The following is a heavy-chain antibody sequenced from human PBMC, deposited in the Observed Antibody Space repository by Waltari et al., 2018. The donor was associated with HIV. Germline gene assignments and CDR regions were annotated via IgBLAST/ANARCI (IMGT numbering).Heavy chain of an antibody. CDR2: LYYSGSP. V-gene: IGHV4-39*01. D-gene: IGHD3-9*01. J-gene: IGHJ4*02. Sequence: QLQLQESGPGLVKPSATLSLTCTVSGGSISSSNYYWGWLRPPPGKGLEWIGSLYYSGSPYYNPSLKSRVTISIDTSKNQFSLKLSSVTAADTAVNYCARHRRNDIGDYWGQGTLVTVSS. CDR1: GGSISSSNYY. CDR3: ARHRRNDIGDY.